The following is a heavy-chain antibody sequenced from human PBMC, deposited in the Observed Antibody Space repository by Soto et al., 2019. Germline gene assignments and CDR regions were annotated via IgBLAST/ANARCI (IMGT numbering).Heavy chain of an antibody. CDR2: ISYDGSNK. CDR1: GFTFSSYA. CDR3: ARDRWCSSWYYYGMDV. J-gene: IGHJ6*02. D-gene: IGHD6-13*01. V-gene: IGHV3-30-3*01. Sequence: QVQLVESGGGVVQPGRSLRLSCAASGFTFSSYAMHWVRQAPGKGLEWVAVISYDGSNKYYADSVKGRFTISRDNSKNTLYLQMNSLRAEDTAVYYCARDRWCSSWYYYGMDVWGQGTTVTVSS.